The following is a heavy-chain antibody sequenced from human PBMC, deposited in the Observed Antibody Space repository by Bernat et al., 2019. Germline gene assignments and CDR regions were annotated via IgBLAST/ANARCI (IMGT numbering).Heavy chain of an antibody. CDR3: AREGYTYYGSGTADY. Sequence: QVQLVESGGGVVQPGRSLRLSCAASGFTFSSYGMHWVRQAPCKGLEWVAVIWYDGSNKYYADSVKGRFTISRDNSKNTLYLQLNSLRAEDTAVYYCAREGYTYYGSGTADYWGQGTLVTVSS. V-gene: IGHV3-33*01. CDR1: GFTFSSYG. CDR2: IWYDGSNK. D-gene: IGHD3-10*01. J-gene: IGHJ4*02.